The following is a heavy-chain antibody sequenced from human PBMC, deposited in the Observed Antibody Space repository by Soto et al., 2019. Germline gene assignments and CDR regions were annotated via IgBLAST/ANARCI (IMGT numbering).Heavy chain of an antibody. V-gene: IGHV4-30-4*01. CDR3: ARAYCSGGSCYPSYYYYYYGMDV. Sequence: SETLSVTCTVSGGSISSGDYYWSWIRQPPGKGLEWIGYIYYSGSTYYNPSLKSRVTISVDTSKNQFSLKLSSVTAADTAVYYCARAYCSGGSCYPSYYYYYYGMDVWGQRTKVTVS. J-gene: IGHJ6*02. CDR2: IYYSGST. D-gene: IGHD2-15*01. CDR1: GGSISSGDYY.